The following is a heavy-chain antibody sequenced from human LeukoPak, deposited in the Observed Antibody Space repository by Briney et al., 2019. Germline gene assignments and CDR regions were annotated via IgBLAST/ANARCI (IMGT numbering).Heavy chain of an antibody. Sequence: GGSLRLSCAASGFTFSNYGMHWVRQAPGKGLEWVALIWYDGSNKYYADSVKGRFTISRDNSKNTLYLQMNSLRAEDTAVYHCARTVDTAMAVTFDYWGQGSLVTVSS. CDR2: IWYDGSNK. J-gene: IGHJ4*02. CDR1: GFTFSNYG. D-gene: IGHD5-18*01. CDR3: ARTVDTAMAVTFDY. V-gene: IGHV3-33*01.